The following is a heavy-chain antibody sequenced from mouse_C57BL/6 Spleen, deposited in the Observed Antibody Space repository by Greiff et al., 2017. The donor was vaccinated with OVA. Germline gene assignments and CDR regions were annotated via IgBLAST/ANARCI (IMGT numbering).Heavy chain of an antibody. CDR3: ARGGNYAMDY. CDR1: GYTFTSYW. Sequence: QVQLKQPGAELVKPGASVKLSCKASGYTFTSYWMQWVKQRPGQGLEWIGEIDPSDSYTNYHPKFKGKATLTVDTSSSTAYRQSSSLTSEDSAVYYCARGGNYAMDYWGQGTSVTVSS. CDR2: IDPSDSYT. V-gene: IGHV1-50*01. J-gene: IGHJ4*01.